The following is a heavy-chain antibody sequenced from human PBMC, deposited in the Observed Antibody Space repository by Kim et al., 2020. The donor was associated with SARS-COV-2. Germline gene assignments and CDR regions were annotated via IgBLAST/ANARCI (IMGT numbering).Heavy chain of an antibody. Sequence: ASVKVSCKASGYTFTSYYMHWVRQAPGQGLEWMGIINPSGGSTSYAQKFQGRVTMTRDTSTSTVYMELSSLRSEDTAVYYCARDSLWDGGLGSDGDGGLRVGELSLQVYYYGVDVWGQGTTVTVAS. CDR3: ARDSLWDGGLGSDGDGGLRVGELSLQVYYYGVDV. CDR2: INPSGGST. J-gene: IGHJ6*02. D-gene: IGHD3-16*02. CDR1: GYTFTSYY. V-gene: IGHV1-46*01.